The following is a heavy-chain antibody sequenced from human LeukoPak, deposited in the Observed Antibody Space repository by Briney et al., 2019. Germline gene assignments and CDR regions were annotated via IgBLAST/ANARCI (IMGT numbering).Heavy chain of an antibody. CDR2: ISAYNGNT. J-gene: IGHJ4*02. CDR3: ARIGSGWYSALPDRTTSRQVRGNYFDY. V-gene: IGHV1-18*04. Sequence: ASVKVSCKASGYTFTGYIMHWVRQAPGQGLEWMGWISAYNGNTNYAQKLQGRVTMTTDTSTSTAYMELRSLRSDDTAVYYCARIGSGWYSALPDRTTSRQVRGNYFDYWGQGTLVTVSS. CDR1: GYTFTGYI. D-gene: IGHD6-19*01.